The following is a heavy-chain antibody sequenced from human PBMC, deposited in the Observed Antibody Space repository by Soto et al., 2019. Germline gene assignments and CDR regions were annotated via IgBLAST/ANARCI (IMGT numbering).Heavy chain of an antibody. V-gene: IGHV3-73*01. CDR1: GFTFSGSA. CDR2: IRSKANSYAT. D-gene: IGHD3-22*01. J-gene: IGHJ4*02. Sequence: GGSLRLSCAASGFTFSGSAMHWVRQASGKGLEWVGRIRSKANSYATAYAASVKGRFTISRDDSKNTAYLQMNSLKTEDTAVFYFTRLPVDAYDSSGYYDWSYWGQGTLVTVSS. CDR3: TRLPVDAYDSSGYYDWSY.